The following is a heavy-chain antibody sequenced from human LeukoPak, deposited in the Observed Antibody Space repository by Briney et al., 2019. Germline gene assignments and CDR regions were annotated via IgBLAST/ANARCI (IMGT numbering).Heavy chain of an antibody. CDR2: IFGSGGSA. Sequence: GGSLRLSCAASGFTFGSYAMYWVRQAPGKGLEWVTGIFGSGGSAHYADSVKGRFTISRDNSKNTVYLQMDSLRVEDTAIYYCAKTTTGYSSGRYPAWPIDYWGQGTLVTVSS. V-gene: IGHV3-23*01. D-gene: IGHD2-15*01. J-gene: IGHJ4*02. CDR1: GFTFGSYA. CDR3: AKTTTGYSSGRYPAWPIDY.